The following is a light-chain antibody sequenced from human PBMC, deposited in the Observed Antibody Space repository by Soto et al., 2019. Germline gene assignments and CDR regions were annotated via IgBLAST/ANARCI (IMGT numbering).Light chain of an antibody. V-gene: IGKV1-39*01. Sequence: DIQMTQSPSSLSASAGDRATLTCRASQIISCKLIWYQQQTGRPAPILLYAASSLQGGVPSTLCGSRAGTDFTLTISSLEPEDFATYYCQQRYSTPHVTFGQGTRLEIK. J-gene: IGKJ5*01. CDR2: AAS. CDR3: QQRYSTPHVT. CDR1: QIISCK.